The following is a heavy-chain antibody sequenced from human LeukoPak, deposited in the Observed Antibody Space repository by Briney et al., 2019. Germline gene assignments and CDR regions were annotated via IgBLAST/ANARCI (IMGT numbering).Heavy chain of an antibody. CDR1: GYTFTSYG. CDR3: ASIQSGRGADLFDP. CDR2: ISVYNGNT. Sequence: ASVKASCKASGYTFTSYGISWVRQAPGQGLEWMGWISVYNGNTNYAQKFQGRVTMTTDTSTSTAYMELRSLRSDDTAVYYCASIQSGRGADLFDPWGQGTLVTVSS. J-gene: IGHJ5*02. D-gene: IGHD5-24*01. V-gene: IGHV1-18*01.